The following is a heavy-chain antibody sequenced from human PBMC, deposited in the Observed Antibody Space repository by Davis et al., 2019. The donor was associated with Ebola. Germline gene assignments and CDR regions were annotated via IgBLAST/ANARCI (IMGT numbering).Heavy chain of an antibody. CDR2: MNPNSGNT. J-gene: IGHJ5*02. D-gene: IGHD2-2*01. CDR1: GGTFSSYA. Sequence: ASVKVSCKASGGTFSSYAISWVRQAPGQGLEWMGWMNPNSGNTGYAAKFQGRVTMTRNTSISTAYMELSSLRSEDTAVYYCARDIEYQLRDTWFYWFDPWGQGTLVTVSS. CDR3: ARDIEYQLRDTWFYWFDP. V-gene: IGHV1-8*02.